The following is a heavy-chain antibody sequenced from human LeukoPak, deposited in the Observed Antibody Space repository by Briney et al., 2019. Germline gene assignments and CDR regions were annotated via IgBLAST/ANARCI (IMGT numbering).Heavy chain of an antibody. D-gene: IGHD3-3*01. V-gene: IGHV1-18*01. CDR2: ISAYNGNT. CDR3: ARAPGKIWSGYYVDY. Sequence: ASVKVSCKASGYTFTSYGISWVRQAPGQGLEWMGWISAYNGNTNYAQKLQGRVTMTTDTSTSTAYMELRSLRSDDTAVYYCARAPGKIWSGYYVDYWGQGTLVTVSS. CDR1: GYTFTSYG. J-gene: IGHJ4*02.